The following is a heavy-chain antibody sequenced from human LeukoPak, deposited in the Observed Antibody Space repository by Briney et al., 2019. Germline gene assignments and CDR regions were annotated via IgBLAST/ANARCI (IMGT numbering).Heavy chain of an antibody. CDR2: IIPIFGTA. D-gene: IGHD3-10*01. V-gene: IGHV1-69*01. Sequence: SVKVSCKASGGTFSSYAISWVRQAPGQGLEWMGGIIPIFGTANYAQKFQGRVTITADESTSTAYMELSSLRSEDTAVYYCARDQGYGSGSYVLWFDPWGQGTLVTVSS. CDR1: GGTFSSYA. CDR3: ARDQGYGSGSYVLWFDP. J-gene: IGHJ5*02.